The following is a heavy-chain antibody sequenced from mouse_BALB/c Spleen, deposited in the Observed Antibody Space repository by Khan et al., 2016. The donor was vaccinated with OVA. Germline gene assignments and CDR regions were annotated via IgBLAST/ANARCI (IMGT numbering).Heavy chain of an antibody. J-gene: IGHJ3*01. Sequence: VQLKQSGAELVRSGASVKLSCTASGFNIKDYYMHWVKQRPEQGLEWIGWIDPENGDTEYAPKFQGKATMTADTSSNTAYLQLSSLTSEDTAVYYCNVYYDYDGFAYGGQGTLVTVSA. CDR2: IDPENGDT. D-gene: IGHD2-4*01. CDR1: GFNIKDYY. V-gene: IGHV14-4*02. CDR3: NVYYDYDGFAY.